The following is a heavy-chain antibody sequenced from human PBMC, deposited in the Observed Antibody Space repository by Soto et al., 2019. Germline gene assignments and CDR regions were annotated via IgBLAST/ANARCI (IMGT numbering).Heavy chain of an antibody. Sequence: QVQLVQSGAEVREPGASVKVSCKASGYSFTSLDINWVRQTDGQGLEWMGWMEPSTGRTGYAQKFQGRFTMTRDTSITTAYTELTTLTSEDTAFYCCARGVSAGVDYWGQGTLVTVSS. V-gene: IGHV1-8*01. D-gene: IGHD1-26*01. CDR2: MEPSTGRT. CDR1: GYSFTSLD. CDR3: ARGVSAGVDY. J-gene: IGHJ4*02.